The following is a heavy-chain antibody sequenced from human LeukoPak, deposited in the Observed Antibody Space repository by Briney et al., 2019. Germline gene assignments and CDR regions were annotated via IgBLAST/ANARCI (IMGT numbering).Heavy chain of an antibody. D-gene: IGHD3-22*01. J-gene: IGHJ4*02. V-gene: IGHV1-18*01. CDR2: ISAYNGNT. CDR3: ARDYYDSSGYSVDY. CDR1: GYTFTSYG. Sequence: ASVKVSCKASGYTFTSYGISWVRQAPGQGLEWMGWISAYNGNTNYAQKLQGRVTMTRDTSISTAYMELSRLRSDDTAVYYCARDYYDSSGYSVDYWGQGTLVTVSS.